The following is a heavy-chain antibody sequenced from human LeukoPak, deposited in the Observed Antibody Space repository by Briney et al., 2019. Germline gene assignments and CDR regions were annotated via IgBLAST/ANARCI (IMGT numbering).Heavy chain of an antibody. CDR2: IYHSGST. V-gene: IGHV4-4*02. CDR1: GGSISSSNW. CDR3: AREAVELLRYFDL. Sequence: SGTLSLTCAVSGGSISSSNWWGWVRQPPGKGLEWIGEIYHSGSTNYSPSLKSRVTISVDKSKNQFSLKLSSVTAADTAVYYCAREAVELLRYFDLWGRGTLVTVSS. D-gene: IGHD2-15*01. J-gene: IGHJ2*01.